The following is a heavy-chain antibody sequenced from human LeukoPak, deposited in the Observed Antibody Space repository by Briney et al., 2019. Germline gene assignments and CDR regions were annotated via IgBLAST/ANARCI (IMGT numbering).Heavy chain of an antibody. J-gene: IGHJ6*03. CDR3: AKDGSGGQWLPLCYMDV. Sequence: GASVTVSCKASGYTFTGYYMHWVRQAPGQGLEWMGWINPNSGGTNYAQKFQGRVTMTRDTSISTAYMELSRLRSDDTAVYYCAKDGSGGQWLPLCYMDVWGKGTTVTVSS. CDR2: INPNSGGT. CDR1: GYTFTGYY. D-gene: IGHD6-19*01. V-gene: IGHV1-2*02.